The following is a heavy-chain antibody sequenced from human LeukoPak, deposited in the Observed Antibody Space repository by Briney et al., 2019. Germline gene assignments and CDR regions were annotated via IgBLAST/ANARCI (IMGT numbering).Heavy chain of an antibody. CDR1: GFTFSDFW. Sequence: GGSLRLSCAVSGFTFSDFWMSWVRQAPGRGLEWVANIHPEGNEKYHVESVKGRFTISRDHAKNSLFLQMNGLRVEDTAVYYCARGDAFSGDHWGQGTLVTVSS. J-gene: IGHJ4*02. CDR3: ARGDAFSGDH. CDR2: IHPEGNEK. V-gene: IGHV3-7*04.